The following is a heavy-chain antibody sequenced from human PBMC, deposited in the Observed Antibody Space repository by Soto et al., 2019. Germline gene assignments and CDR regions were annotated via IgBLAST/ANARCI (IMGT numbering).Heavy chain of an antibody. CDR1: GYTFTSYD. J-gene: IGHJ4*02. CDR2: MNPSGGNT. Sequence: QVQLVQSGAEVKKPGASVKVPCKASGYTFTSYDIHWVRQATGQGLEWMGWMNPSGGNTGYAQEFQGRVSMTRNTSTNTAYMEVSSLRSEDTAVYYCAPGGMGGYVFWGQGTLVTVSS. D-gene: IGHD5-12*01. CDR3: APGGMGGYVF. V-gene: IGHV1-8*01.